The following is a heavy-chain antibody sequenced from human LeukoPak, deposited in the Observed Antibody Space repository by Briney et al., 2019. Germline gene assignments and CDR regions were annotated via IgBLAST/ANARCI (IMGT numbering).Heavy chain of an antibody. CDR2: ISAGGDII. J-gene: IGHJ4*02. D-gene: IGHD6-13*01. CDR1: GFTFTNYA. V-gene: IGHV3-23*01. Sequence: GGSLRLSCTASGFTFTNYAMSWVRQAPGKGLEWVSDISAGGDIINYAVSVMGRFTISRDNSENTMYLQMNSLRAEDTAVYYCAKTGSSSWGYFDYWGQGTLVTVSS. CDR3: AKTGSSSWGYFDY.